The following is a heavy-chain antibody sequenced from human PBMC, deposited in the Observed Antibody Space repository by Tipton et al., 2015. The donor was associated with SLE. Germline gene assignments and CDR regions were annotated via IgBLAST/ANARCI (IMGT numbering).Heavy chain of an antibody. J-gene: IGHJ4*02. D-gene: IGHD6-13*01. CDR3: ARGPSIPYSSSWYGIDY. CDR2: ISGSGGST. V-gene: IGHV3-23*01. CDR1: GFTFGDYA. Sequence: SLRLSCTASGFTFGDYAMSWVRQAPGKGLEWVSAISGSGGSTYYAASMKGRFTISRDNSKNTLYLQMNSLRAEDTAVYYCARGPSIPYSSSWYGIDYWGQGTLVTVSS.